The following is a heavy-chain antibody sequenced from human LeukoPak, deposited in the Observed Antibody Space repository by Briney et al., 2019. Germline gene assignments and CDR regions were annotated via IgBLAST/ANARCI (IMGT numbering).Heavy chain of an antibody. Sequence: SETLSLTCTVSGGSISVYYWSWIRQPPGKGLEWIGSTYYSGSTYYNPSLKSRVTISVDTSKNQFSLRLSSVTAADTAVYYCARKSIAVAGIDYWGQGTLVTVSS. CDR1: GGSISVYY. V-gene: IGHV4-59*05. D-gene: IGHD6-19*01. J-gene: IGHJ4*02. CDR2: TYYSGST. CDR3: ARKSIAVAGIDY.